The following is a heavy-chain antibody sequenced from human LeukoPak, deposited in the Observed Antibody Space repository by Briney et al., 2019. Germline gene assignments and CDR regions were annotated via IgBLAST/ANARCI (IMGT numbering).Heavy chain of an antibody. CDR2: INSDGSST. J-gene: IGHJ5*02. Sequence: RINSDGSSTNYSDSVKGRFTISRDNAKNMLYLQVNSLRAEDTAVYYCARALAVTGTGGFDHWGQGTLVTVSS. D-gene: IGHD6-19*01. CDR3: ARALAVTGTGGFDH. V-gene: IGHV3-74*01.